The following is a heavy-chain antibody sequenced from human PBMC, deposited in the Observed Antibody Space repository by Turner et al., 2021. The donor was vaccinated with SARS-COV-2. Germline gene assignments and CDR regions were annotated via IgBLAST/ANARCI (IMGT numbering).Heavy chain of an antibody. V-gene: IGHV3-74*01. CDR2: INSDGSST. J-gene: IGHJ6*02. CDR1: GFTFSSDW. D-gene: IGHD6-13*01. Sequence: VQLVQWGGGLVHPGGSLRLSCAASGFTFSSDWMHWVRQAPGKGLVWGSRINSDGSSTSYADSVNDRFTISRDNAKNTQYLKMNSLRAEDTAVYYCARVEIAAAGPTFYYYYYVMDVWGQGTTVTVSS. CDR3: ARVEIAAAGPTFYYYYYVMDV.